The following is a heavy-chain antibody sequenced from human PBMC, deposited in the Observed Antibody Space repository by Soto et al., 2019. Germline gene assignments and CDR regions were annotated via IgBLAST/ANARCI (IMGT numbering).Heavy chain of an antibody. V-gene: IGHV4-31*11. D-gene: IGHD2-2*01. CDR2: IYYSGTT. CDR3: ARLMATSWFDL. J-gene: IGHJ5*02. CDR1: GGSISSGYHH. Sequence: SATLSLTCAVSGGSISSGYHHWIWLRPHPAKGLDWIGHIYYSGTTYYNPSLKSRATISAETSENQLSLKLMSVTASDTAVYVSARLMATSWFDLWGQGTPVTVS.